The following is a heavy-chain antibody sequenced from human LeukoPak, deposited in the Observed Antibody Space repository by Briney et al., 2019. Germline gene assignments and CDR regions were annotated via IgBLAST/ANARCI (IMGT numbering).Heavy chain of an antibody. CDR2: IYYSGST. D-gene: IGHD7-27*01. CDR3: AREGTGDLGY. CDR1: GGSISGYY. Sequence: PSETLSLTCSVSGGSISGYYWSWIRQPPGKGLEWIGYIYYSGSTYYNPSLKSRVTISVDTSKNQFSLKLSSVTAADTAVYYCAREGTGDLGYWGQGTLVTVSS. V-gene: IGHV4-30-4*08. J-gene: IGHJ4*02.